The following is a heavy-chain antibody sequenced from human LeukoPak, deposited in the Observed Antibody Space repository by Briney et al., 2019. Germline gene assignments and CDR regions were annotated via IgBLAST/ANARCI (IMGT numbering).Heavy chain of an antibody. J-gene: IGHJ4*02. V-gene: IGHV1-46*01. CDR2: INPSGGTT. CDR1: GYTFINYY. D-gene: IGHD6-25*01. Sequence: ASVRVSCKASGYTFINYYMHWVRQAPGQGLEWMGIINPSGGTTSYAQNFQGRVTLTSDTSTSTVYLEVNDLTSQDTAVYFCARVGVTAATADYWGQGTLDTVPS. CDR3: ARVGVTAATADY.